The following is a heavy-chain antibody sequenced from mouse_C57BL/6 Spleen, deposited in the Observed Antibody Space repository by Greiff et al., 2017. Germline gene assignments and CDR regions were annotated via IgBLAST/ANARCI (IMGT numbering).Heavy chain of an antibody. CDR1: GYSFTDYN. CDR3: ARLKGSSGYPYAMDY. V-gene: IGHV1-39*01. J-gene: IGHJ4*01. CDR2: INPNYGTT. D-gene: IGHD3-2*02. Sequence: EVQLQQSGPELVKPGASVKISCKASGYSFTDYNMNWVKQSNGKSLEWIGVINPNYGTTSYNQKFKGKATLTVDQSSSTAYMQLSSLTSEDSAVYYCARLKGSSGYPYAMDYWGQGTSVTVSS.